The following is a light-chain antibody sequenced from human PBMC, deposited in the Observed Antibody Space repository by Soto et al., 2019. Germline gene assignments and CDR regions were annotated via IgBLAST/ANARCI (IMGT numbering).Light chain of an antibody. CDR2: EVS. J-gene: IGLJ1*01. V-gene: IGLV2-14*01. CDR1: SSDVGGYNY. Sequence: QSALTQPASVSGSPGQSITISCTGTSSDVGGYNYVSWYQQHPGKAPKLMIYEVSNRPSGVSNRFSGSKSGNTASLTISGLQAEDEADYYCSPYTSSSPYVFGTGTKATVL. CDR3: SPYTSSSPYV.